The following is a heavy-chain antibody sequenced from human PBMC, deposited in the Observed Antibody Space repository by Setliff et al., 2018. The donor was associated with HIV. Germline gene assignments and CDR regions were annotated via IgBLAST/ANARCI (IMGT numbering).Heavy chain of an antibody. Sequence: GGSLRLSCGASGFKFADFLMSWVRQAPGKGLEWVTKINKDGSEKYYMDSVKGRFTVSRDNAKNSLYLQMNSLRDEDTGIYYCVRGHYSGDSWGQAALVTVSS. CDR1: GFKFADFL. CDR3: VRGHYSGDS. V-gene: IGHV3-7*01. J-gene: IGHJ5*02. CDR2: INKDGSEK. D-gene: IGHD2-15*01.